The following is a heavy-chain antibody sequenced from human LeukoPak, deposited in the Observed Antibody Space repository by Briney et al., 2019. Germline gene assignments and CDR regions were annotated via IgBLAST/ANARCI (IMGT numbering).Heavy chain of an antibody. CDR1: GFTFSNYG. CDR2: MSGNGRST. CDR3: AKHRGGYCDSSGYLFYS. D-gene: IGHD3-22*01. J-gene: IGHJ4*02. V-gene: IGHV3-23*01. Sequence: GESLRLSCAASGFTFSNYGMSWVRQAPGKGPEWVSAMSGNGRSTYYADFVKGRFTISRDNSKKALHLQMNSLRAEDAAVYYCAKHRGGYCDSSGYLFYSWGEGLLDTVSS.